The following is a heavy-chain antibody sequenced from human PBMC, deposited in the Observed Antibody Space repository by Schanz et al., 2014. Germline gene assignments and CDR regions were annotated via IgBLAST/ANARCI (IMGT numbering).Heavy chain of an antibody. CDR2: IYYSGST. J-gene: IGHJ6*02. CDR1: GASISSGGYY. D-gene: IGHD3-10*01. CDR3: ARDFDDRRGYGSGYCLGDCMDV. Sequence: QVQLQESGPGLVKPSGTLSLTCAVSGASISSGGYYWSWIRQHPGKGLEWIGYIYYSGSTYYNPSLKSRVTISVDTSKNQFSLNLSSATAADTAVYYCARDFDDRRGYGSGYCLGDCMDVWGQGTTVTVSS. V-gene: IGHV4-31*11.